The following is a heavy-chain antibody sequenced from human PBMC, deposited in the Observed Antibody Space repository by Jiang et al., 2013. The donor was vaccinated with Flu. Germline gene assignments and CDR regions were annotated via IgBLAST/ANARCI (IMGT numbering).Heavy chain of an antibody. CDR3: ARHNGASAHQRSLPGNNWFDP. J-gene: IGHJ5*02. V-gene: IGHV5-10-1*01. CDR1: GYSFTSYW. Sequence: GAEVKKPGESLRISCKGSGYSFTSYWISWLRQMPGRGLEWMGRIDPADSYSNYSPSFQGHVNISVDRSISTAYLQWSSLKASDTAIYYCARHNGASAHQRSLPGNNWFDPWGQGTLVTVSS. D-gene: IGHD6-13*01. CDR2: IDPADSYS.